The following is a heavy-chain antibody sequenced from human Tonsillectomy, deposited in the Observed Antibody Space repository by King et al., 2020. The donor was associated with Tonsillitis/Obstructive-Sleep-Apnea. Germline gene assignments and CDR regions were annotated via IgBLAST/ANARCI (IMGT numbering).Heavy chain of an antibody. J-gene: IGHJ4*02. V-gene: IGHV3-7*04. D-gene: IGHD6-13*01. CDR2: IKQGGSET. CDR3: VRDLAAAGNLYYFDC. Sequence: VQLVESGGGLVQPGGSLRLSCAASGFTFSNYWMSWVRQAPGKGLEWVANIKQGGSETYYVDSVKGRFTISRDNAKNSLYLQMNSLRAEDTAVYYCVRDLAAAGNLYYFDCWGQGTLVTVSS. CDR1: GFTFSNYW.